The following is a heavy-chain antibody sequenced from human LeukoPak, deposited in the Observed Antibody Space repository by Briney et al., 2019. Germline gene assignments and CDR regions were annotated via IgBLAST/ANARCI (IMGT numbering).Heavy chain of an antibody. Sequence: GGSLRLSCAASGFTFTNYLMRWVRQAPGKGLEWVSSVDNAATGTYYADSVRGRFTISRDNSKNTVYLRMNTLRAEDTAVYYCAKHITSSYYGMDVWGQGTTVTDSS. D-gene: IGHD6-6*01. CDR2: VDNAATGT. CDR1: GFTFTNYL. V-gene: IGHV3-23*05. CDR3: AKHITSSYYGMDV. J-gene: IGHJ6*02.